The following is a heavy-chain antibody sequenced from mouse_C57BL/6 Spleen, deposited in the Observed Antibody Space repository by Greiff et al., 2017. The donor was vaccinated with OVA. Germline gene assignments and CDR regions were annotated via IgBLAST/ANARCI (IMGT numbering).Heavy chain of an antibody. Sequence: QVQLKQSGAELVRPGTSVKVSCKASGYAFTNYLIEWVKQRPGQGLEWIGVINPGSGGTNYNEKFKGKATLTADKSSSTAYMQLSSLTSDDSAVYFCARSDYYGSHWYFDVWGTGTTVTGSS. CDR2: INPGSGGT. V-gene: IGHV1-54*01. CDR1: GYAFTNYL. J-gene: IGHJ1*03. D-gene: IGHD1-1*01. CDR3: ARSDYYGSHWYFDV.